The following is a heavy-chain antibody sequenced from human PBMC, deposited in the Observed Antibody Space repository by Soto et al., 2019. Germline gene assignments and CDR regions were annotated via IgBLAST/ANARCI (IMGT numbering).Heavy chain of an antibody. V-gene: IGHV3-33*01. J-gene: IGHJ3*02. Sequence: GGSLRLSCAASGFTFSSYGMHWVRQAPGNGLEWVAVIWYDGSNKYYADSVKGRFTISRDNSKNTLYLQMNSLRAEDTAVYYCARNSHDAFDIWGQGTMVTVSS. CDR3: ARNSHDAFDI. CDR1: GFTFSSYG. D-gene: IGHD5-18*01. CDR2: IWYDGSNK.